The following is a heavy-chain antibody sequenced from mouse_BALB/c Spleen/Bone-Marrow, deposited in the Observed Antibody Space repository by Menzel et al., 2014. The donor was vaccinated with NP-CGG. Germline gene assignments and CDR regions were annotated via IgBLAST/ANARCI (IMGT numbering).Heavy chain of an antibody. D-gene: IGHD2-10*01. Sequence: QVQLKDSGPELVKPGALVKISCKASGYTFTSYDINWVKQRPGQGLEWIGWIYPGDGSTKYNEKFKGKATLTADKSSSTAYMQLSSLTSENSAVYFCARSYYGNPFDYWGQGTTLTVSS. V-gene: IGHV1S56*01. CDR3: ARSYYGNPFDY. J-gene: IGHJ2*01. CDR1: GYTFTSYD. CDR2: IYPGDGST.